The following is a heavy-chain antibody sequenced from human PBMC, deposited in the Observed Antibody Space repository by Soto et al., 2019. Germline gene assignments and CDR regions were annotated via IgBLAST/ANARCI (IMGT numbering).Heavy chain of an antibody. V-gene: IGHV3-48*01. CDR3: AREDSSSWLNWFDP. Sequence: EVQLVESGGGLVQPGGSLRLSCAASGFTFSSYSMNWVRQAPGKGLEWVSYISSSSSTIYYADSVKGRFTISRDNAKNSLYLQMSSLRAEDTAVYYCAREDSSSWLNWFDPWGQGTLVTVSS. CDR2: ISSSSSTI. J-gene: IGHJ5*02. CDR1: GFTFSSYS. D-gene: IGHD6-13*01.